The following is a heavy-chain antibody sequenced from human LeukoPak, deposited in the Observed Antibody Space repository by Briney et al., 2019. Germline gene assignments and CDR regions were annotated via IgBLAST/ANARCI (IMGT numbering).Heavy chain of an antibody. J-gene: IGHJ3*02. CDR2: INPSGGST. Sequence: GASVKVSCKASGYTFTGYYMHWVRQAPGQGLEWMGIINPSGGSTSYAQKFQGRVTMTRDTSTSTVYMELSSLRSVDTAVYYCARSYGVGAFDIWGQGTMVTVSS. V-gene: IGHV1-46*01. CDR3: ARSYGVGAFDI. D-gene: IGHD4-17*01. CDR1: GYTFTGYY.